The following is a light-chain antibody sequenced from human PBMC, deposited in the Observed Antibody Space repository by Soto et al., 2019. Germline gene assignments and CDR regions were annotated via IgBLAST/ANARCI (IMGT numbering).Light chain of an antibody. CDR2: GAS. CDR3: QQYGSAPFT. J-gene: IGKJ3*01. Sequence: EIVLTQSPGTLSFSPGERATLTCRASQSVSSSYLAWFQQKPGQAPRLLIYGASSSATGIPDRFSGSGSGTDFTLSISRLEPEDFAVYYCQQYGSAPFTFGPGTKVHIK. CDR1: QSVSSSY. V-gene: IGKV3-20*01.